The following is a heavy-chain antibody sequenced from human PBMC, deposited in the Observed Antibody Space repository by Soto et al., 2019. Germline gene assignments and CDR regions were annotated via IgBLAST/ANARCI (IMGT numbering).Heavy chain of an antibody. J-gene: IGHJ6*02. Sequence: GGSLRLSCAASGFTFSSYGMHWVRQAPGKGLEWVAVIWYDGSNKYYADSAKGRFTISRDNSKNTLYLQMNSLRAEDTAVYYCARGGYYYDSSADGMDVWGQGTTVT. CDR3: ARGGYYYDSSADGMDV. V-gene: IGHV3-33*01. CDR2: IWYDGSNK. CDR1: GFTFSSYG. D-gene: IGHD3-22*01.